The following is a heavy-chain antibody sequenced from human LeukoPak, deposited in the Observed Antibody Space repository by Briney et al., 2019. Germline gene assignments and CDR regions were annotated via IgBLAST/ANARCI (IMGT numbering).Heavy chain of an antibody. CDR1: GFTFSSYA. D-gene: IGHD2-15*01. CDR2: ISYDGSNK. J-gene: IGHJ3*02. V-gene: IGHV3-30*01. CDR3: ARFPQDIVAPFDAFDI. Sequence: GRSLRLSCAASGFTFSSYAMHWVRQAPGKGLEWVAVISYDGSNKYYADSVKGRFTISRDNSKNTLYLQMNSLRAEDTAVYYCARFPQDIVAPFDAFDIWGQGTVVTVSS.